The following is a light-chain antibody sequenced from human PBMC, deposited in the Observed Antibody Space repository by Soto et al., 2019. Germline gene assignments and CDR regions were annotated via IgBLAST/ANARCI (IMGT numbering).Light chain of an antibody. Sequence: QSALTQPASVSGSPGQSITISCTGNSSDVGGYNYVSWYQHHPGKAPKLMIYDVTNRPSGVSNRFSGSKSGNTASLTISGLQAEDEADYYCTSYTTISPYLVFGGGTKLTVL. CDR1: SSDVGGYNY. V-gene: IGLV2-14*03. J-gene: IGLJ3*02. CDR3: TSYTTISPYLV. CDR2: DVT.